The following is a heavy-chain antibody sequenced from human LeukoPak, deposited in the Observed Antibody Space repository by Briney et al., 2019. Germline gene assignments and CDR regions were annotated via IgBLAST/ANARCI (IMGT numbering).Heavy chain of an antibody. D-gene: IGHD3-22*01. J-gene: IGHJ4*02. CDR3: AKGSDSSGYYTY. CDR1: GFTVSSNY. CDR2: IYSGGST. V-gene: IGHV3-53*05. Sequence: GGSLRLSCAASGFTVSSNYMSWVRQAPGKGLEWVSLIYSGGSTYYADSVKGRFTISRDNSKNSLYLQMNSLRTEDTALYYCAKGSDSSGYYTYWGQGTLVTVSS.